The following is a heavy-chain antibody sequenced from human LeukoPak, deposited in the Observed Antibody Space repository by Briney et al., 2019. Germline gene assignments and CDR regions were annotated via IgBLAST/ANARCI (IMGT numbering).Heavy chain of an antibody. CDR2: IYPGDSDT. CDR3: ARRGYCTSTTCYRLFDY. J-gene: IGHJ4*02. D-gene: IGHD2-2*01. V-gene: IGHV5-51*01. Sequence: KRGESLKISCKGSGYSFTSYWIGWVRQMPGKGLEWMGVIYPGDSDTRYSPSFQGQVTISADNSITTAYLQWSSLKASDTAMYYCARRGYCTSTTCYRLFDYWGQGTLVTVSS. CDR1: GYSFTSYW.